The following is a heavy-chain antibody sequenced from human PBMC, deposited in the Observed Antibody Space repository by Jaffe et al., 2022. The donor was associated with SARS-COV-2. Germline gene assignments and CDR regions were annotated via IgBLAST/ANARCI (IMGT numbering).Heavy chain of an antibody. CDR1: GFIFSSYL. CDR3: ARAPNDYFGMDV. CDR2: INTDGSGT. J-gene: IGHJ6*02. Sequence: EVQLVESGGGLVQSGGSLRLSCAASGFIFSSYLMHWVRQVPGKGLVWVSRINTDGSGTTYADSVKGRFTISRDNAKNTLYLQMNSLRADDTAVYYCARAPNDYFGMDVWGQGTTVTVSS. V-gene: IGHV3-74*01.